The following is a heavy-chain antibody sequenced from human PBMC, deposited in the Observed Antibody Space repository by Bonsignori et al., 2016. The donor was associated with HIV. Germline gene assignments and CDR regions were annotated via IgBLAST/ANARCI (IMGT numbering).Heavy chain of an antibody. D-gene: IGHD7-27*01. Sequence: WVRQAPGQGLEWMGWINPNSGGTNYAQKFQGRVTMTRDTSISTAYMELSRLRSDDTAVYYCARDSELGMIGHDAFDIWGQGTMVTVSS. V-gene: IGHV1-2*02. CDR3: ARDSELGMIGHDAFDI. CDR2: INPNSGGT. J-gene: IGHJ3*02.